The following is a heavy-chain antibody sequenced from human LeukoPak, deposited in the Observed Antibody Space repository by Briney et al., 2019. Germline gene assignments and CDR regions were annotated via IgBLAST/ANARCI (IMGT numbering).Heavy chain of an antibody. V-gene: IGHV4-34*01. Sequence: SETLSLTCAVYGGSFSGYYWSWIRQPPGKGLEWIGEINHSGSTNYNPSLKSRVPISVDTSKNQFSLKLSSVTAADTAVYYCARGLYHDTIFQRWGQGTLVTVSS. D-gene: IGHD3-16*02. CDR3: ARGLYHDTIFQR. CDR1: GGSFSGYY. CDR2: INHSGST. J-gene: IGHJ1*01.